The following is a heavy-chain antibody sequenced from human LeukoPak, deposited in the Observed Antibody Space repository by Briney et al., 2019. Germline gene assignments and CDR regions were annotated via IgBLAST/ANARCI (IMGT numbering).Heavy chain of an antibody. CDR3: ARDSSSWNWFDP. D-gene: IGHD6-13*01. Sequence: GGSLRLSCAGSGFTFSNYGMHWVRQAPGKGLEWVTLISYDGSNKYYADSVKGRFTISRDNSKNTLYLQMNSLRAEDTAVYYCARDSSSWNWFDPWGQGTLVTVSS. CDR2: ISYDGSNK. J-gene: IGHJ5*02. CDR1: GFTFSNYG. V-gene: IGHV3-30*03.